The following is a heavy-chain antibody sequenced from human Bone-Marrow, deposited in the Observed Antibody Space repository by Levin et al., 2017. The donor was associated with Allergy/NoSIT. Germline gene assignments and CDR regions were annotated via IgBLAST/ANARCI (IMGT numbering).Heavy chain of an antibody. CDR1: GGSISSYY. Sequence: SETLSLTCTVSGGSISSYYWSWIRQPPGKGLEWIGYIYYSGSTNYNPSLKSRVTISVDTSKNQFSLKLSSVTAADTAVYYCARVGLLRFLDTRMGYYYYYYMDVWGKGTTVTVSS. CDR3: ARVGLLRFLDTRMGYYYYYYMDV. J-gene: IGHJ6*03. V-gene: IGHV4-59*01. CDR2: IYYSGST. D-gene: IGHD3-3*01.